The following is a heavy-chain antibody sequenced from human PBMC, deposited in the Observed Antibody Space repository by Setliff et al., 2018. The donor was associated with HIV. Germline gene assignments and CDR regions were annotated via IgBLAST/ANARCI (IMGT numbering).Heavy chain of an antibody. D-gene: IGHD3-9*01. J-gene: IGHJ5*02. Sequence: ASVKVSCKASGYTFTSYDITWVRRAPGQGLEWMGGFIPIFGTPNYAQRFQGRVTITADESTSTAYMDLSSLTSDDTAVYYCATSPRGTYYDILSGRPRGWFDPWGQGTLVTVSS. CDR2: FIPIFGTP. V-gene: IGHV1-69*13. CDR1: GYTFTSYD. CDR3: ATSPRGTYYDILSGRPRGWFDP.